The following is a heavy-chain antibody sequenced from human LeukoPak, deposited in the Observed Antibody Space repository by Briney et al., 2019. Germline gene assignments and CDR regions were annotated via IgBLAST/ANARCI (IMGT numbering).Heavy chain of an antibody. CDR1: GYTFTSYY. CDR3: ARIWTPGDGYNYDY. CDR2: INPSGGST. J-gene: IGHJ4*02. V-gene: IGHV1-46*01. Sequence: ASVKVSCKASGYTFTSYYMHWVRQAPGQGLEWMGIINPSGGSTSYAQKFQGRVTITADESTSTAYMELSSLRSEDTAVYYCARIWTPGDGYNYDYWGQGTLVTVSS. D-gene: IGHD5-24*01.